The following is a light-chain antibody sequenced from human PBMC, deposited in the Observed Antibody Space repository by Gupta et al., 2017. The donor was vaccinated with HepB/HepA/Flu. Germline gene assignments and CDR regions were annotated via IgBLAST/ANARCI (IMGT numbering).Light chain of an antibody. CDR1: NSDVGGYYY. V-gene: IGLV2-14*01. CDR2: DVT. CDR3: SAYASSGTLVV. Sequence: QPALPQPASVSGSPGQSITISCTGTNSDVGGYYYVSWYQQHSVKAPKLIIYDVTNRPSGVSNRFSGSKSGNTASLTISGLQAEDEADYYCSAYASSGTLVVFGGGTKLTVL. J-gene: IGLJ2*01.